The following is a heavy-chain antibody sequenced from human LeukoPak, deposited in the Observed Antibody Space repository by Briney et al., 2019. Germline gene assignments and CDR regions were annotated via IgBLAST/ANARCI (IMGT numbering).Heavy chain of an antibody. CDR2: ISGSGGST. J-gene: IGHJ4*02. V-gene: IGHV3-23*01. Sequence: GGSLRLSCAASGFTFSSYAMSWVRQAPGKGLEWVSAISGSGGSTYYADSVKGRFTISRDNSKNTLYLQMNSLRAEDTVVYYCAKDHCSSTSCYYEDWGQGTLVTVSS. CDR3: AKDHCSSTSCYYED. CDR1: GFTFSSYA. D-gene: IGHD2-2*01.